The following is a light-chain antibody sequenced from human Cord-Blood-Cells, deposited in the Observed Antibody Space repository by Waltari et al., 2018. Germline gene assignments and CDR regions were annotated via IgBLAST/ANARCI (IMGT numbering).Light chain of an antibody. J-gene: IGLJ1*01. CDR3: CSYAGSSTFV. CDR1: SSDVGGYKY. V-gene: IGLV2-23*01. Sequence: QSALTQPASVSGSPGQSITISCTGTSSDVGGYKYVSWYQQHPGKAPKLRIYEGSKRASGVSNRFSGSKSGNTAALTISGLQAEDEADYYCCSYAGSSTFVFGTGTKVTVL. CDR2: EGS.